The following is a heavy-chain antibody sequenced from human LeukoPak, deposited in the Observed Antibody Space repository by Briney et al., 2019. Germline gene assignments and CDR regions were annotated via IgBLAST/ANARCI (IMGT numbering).Heavy chain of an antibody. J-gene: IGHJ3*02. CDR2: IYYTGIT. CDR3: AKDQDVGATHDAFDI. V-gene: IGHV4-39*07. CDR1: GGSISSSSYY. D-gene: IGHD1-26*01. Sequence: SETLSLTCTVSGGSISSSSYYWGWIRRPPGKGLEWIGGIYYTGITHYNPSLKSRVTISLDTSKNQFSLKVTSVTAADTAVYYCAKDQDVGATHDAFDIWGQGTMVTVSS.